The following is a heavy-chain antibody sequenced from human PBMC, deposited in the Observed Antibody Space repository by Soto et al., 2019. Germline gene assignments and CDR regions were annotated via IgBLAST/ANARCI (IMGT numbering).Heavy chain of an antibody. CDR2: ISSDGGGT. V-gene: IGHV3-23*01. CDR1: GFSFSDRA. J-gene: IGHJ2*01. CDR3: AKRRGQQLENWQFDV. Sequence: EVQLLESGGGLVQPGGSLRLSCVASGFSFSDRARAWVRQAPGKGLEWVSDISSDGGGTFYADSVKGRFTISRDNVKKTVHLQMNRLRDEDTATYYCAKRRGQQLENWQFDVWGRGSLVSVAS. D-gene: IGHD1-1*01.